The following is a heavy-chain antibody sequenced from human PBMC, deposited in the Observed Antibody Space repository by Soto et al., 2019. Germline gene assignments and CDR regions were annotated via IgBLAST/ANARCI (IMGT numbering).Heavy chain of an antibody. CDR2: ISGSGGST. CDR1: GFTFSSYA. V-gene: IGHV3-23*01. J-gene: IGHJ4*02. D-gene: IGHD6-19*01. CDR3: AKGRWSSGWNGGY. Sequence: GGSLRLSCAASGFTFSSYAMSWVRQAPGKGLEWVSAISGSGGSTYYADSVKGRFTISRDNSKNTLYLQMNSLRAEDTAVYHCAKGRWSSGWNGGYWGQGTLVTVYS.